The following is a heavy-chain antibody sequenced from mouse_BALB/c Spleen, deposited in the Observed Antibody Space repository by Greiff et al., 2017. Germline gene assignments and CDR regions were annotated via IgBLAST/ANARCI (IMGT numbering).Heavy chain of an antibody. J-gene: IGHJ2*01. Sequence: DVQLVESGGGLVKPGGSLKLSCAASGFTFSDYYMYWVRQTPEKRLEWVATISDGGSYTYYPDSVKGRFTISRDNAKNNLYLQMSSLKSEDTAMYYCARDDYYGRDYWGQGTTLTVSS. V-gene: IGHV5-4*02. CDR1: GFTFSDYY. CDR2: ISDGGSYT. D-gene: IGHD1-2*01. CDR3: ARDDYYGRDY.